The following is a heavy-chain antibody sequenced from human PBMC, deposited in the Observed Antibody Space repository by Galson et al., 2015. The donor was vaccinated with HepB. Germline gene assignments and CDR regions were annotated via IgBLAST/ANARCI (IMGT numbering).Heavy chain of an antibody. CDR2: ISAYNGNT. CDR3: ARVVGSSWYFPYYYYYGMDV. CDR1: GYTSTSYG. V-gene: IGHV1-18*04. D-gene: IGHD6-13*01. J-gene: IGHJ6*02. Sequence: CKASGYTSTSYGISWVRQAPGQGLEWMGWISAYNGNTNYAQKLQGRVTMTTDTSTSTAYMELRSLRSDDTAVYYCARVVGSSWYFPYYYYYGMDVWGQGTTVTVSS.